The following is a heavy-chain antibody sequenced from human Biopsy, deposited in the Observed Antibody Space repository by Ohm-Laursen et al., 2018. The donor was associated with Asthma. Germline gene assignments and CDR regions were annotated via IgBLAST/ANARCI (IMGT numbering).Heavy chain of an antibody. CDR2: ISYDGNHK. J-gene: IGHJ5*02. D-gene: IGHD5-12*01. V-gene: IGHV3-30*18. Sequence: SLRLSCAASGFMFRSFGMHWVRQAPGKGLEWVAVISYDGNHKFYEDSVKGRFTISRDNSKNTLYLQMNSLRTEDTAVYYCAKRRGYSGHDNDLWGRGTLVTVSS. CDR3: AKRRGYSGHDNDL. CDR1: GFMFRSFG.